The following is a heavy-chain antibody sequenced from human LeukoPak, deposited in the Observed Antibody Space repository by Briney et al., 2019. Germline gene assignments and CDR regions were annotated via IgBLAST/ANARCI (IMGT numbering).Heavy chain of an antibody. CDR2: INHSGST. D-gene: IGHD2-2*01. V-gene: IGHV4-34*01. CDR3: ARGPVVIPAAMRVRWFDP. Sequence: SETLSLTCAVYGGSFSGYYWSWIRQPPGKGLEWIGEINHSGSTNYNPSLKSRVTISVDTSKNQFSLKLSSVTAADTAVYYCARGPVVIPAAMRVRWFDPWGQGTLVTVSS. J-gene: IGHJ5*02. CDR1: GGSFSGYY.